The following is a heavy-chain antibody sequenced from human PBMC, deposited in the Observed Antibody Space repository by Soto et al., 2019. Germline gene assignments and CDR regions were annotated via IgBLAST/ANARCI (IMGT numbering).Heavy chain of an antibody. CDR1: GGSLSSSSW. D-gene: IGHD4-17*01. V-gene: IGHV4-4*02. CDR3: ASGDYNYFDY. J-gene: IGHJ4*02. CDR2: IFYSGST. Sequence: SETLSLTCAVSGGSLSSSSWWSWVRQPPGKTLEWLGEIFYSGSTKYNPSLNSRVTISADQSKNDFSLKLSSVTAADTAVYYCASGDYNYFDYWGQGTLVTVSS.